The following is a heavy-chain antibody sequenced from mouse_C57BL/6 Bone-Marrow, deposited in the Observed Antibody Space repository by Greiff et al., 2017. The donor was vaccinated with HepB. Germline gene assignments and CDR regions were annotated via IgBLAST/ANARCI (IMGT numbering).Heavy chain of an antibody. CDR1: GYTFTSYG. D-gene: IGHD2-9*01. CDR3: ARTTYYGWVDY. Sequence: QVQLKQSGAELARPGASVKLSCKASGYTFTSYGISWVKQRTGQGLEWIGEIYPRSGNTYYNEKFKGKATLTADKYSSTAYMELRSLTSEDSAVYFCARTTYYGWVDYWGQGTSVTVSS. V-gene: IGHV1-81*01. J-gene: IGHJ4*01. CDR2: IYPRSGNT.